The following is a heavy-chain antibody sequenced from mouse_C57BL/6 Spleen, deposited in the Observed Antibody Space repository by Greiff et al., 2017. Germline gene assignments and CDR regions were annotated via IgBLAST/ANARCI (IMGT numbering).Heavy chain of an antibody. D-gene: IGHD2-3*01. CDR2: INYDGSST. V-gene: IGHV5-16*01. J-gene: IGHJ4*01. CDR3: ARGAGDGYYFYAMDD. Sequence: EVKLVESEGGLVQPGSSMKLSCTASGFTFSDYYMAWVRQVPEKGLEWVANINYDGSSTYYLDSLKGRFIISRANAKNILYLQMSSLKSEDTATYYCARGAGDGYYFYAMDDWGQGTSVTVSS. CDR1: GFTFSDYY.